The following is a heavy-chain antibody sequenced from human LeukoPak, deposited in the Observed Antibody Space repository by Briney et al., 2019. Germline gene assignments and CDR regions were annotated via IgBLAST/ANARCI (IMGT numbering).Heavy chain of an antibody. D-gene: IGHD3-3*01. V-gene: IGHV3-53*01. CDR1: GFTVSSNY. J-gene: IGHJ4*02. CDR2: IYSVATT. Sequence: GGSLRLSCAASGFTVSSNYMSWVRQAPGKGLEWVSDIYSVATTYSADSVKGRFTISRDNSKNTLYLQMNSLSAEDTAVYYCASYGFWSGYGTNRNYFDYWGQGTLVTVSS. CDR3: ASYGFWSGYGTNRNYFDY.